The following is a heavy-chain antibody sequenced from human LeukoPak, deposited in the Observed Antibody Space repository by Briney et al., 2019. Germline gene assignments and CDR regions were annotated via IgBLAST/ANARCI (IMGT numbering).Heavy chain of an antibody. D-gene: IGHD5-18*01. CDR3: AREKGWIQLWFDY. V-gene: IGHV3-23*01. CDR1: GFTFSSYA. J-gene: IGHJ4*02. Sequence: GGSLRLSCAASGFTFSSYAMSWVRQAPGKGLEWVSAISGSGGSTYYADSVKGRFTISRDNAKNSLYLQMNSLRAEDTAVYYCAREKGWIQLWFDYWGQGTLVTVSS. CDR2: ISGSGGST.